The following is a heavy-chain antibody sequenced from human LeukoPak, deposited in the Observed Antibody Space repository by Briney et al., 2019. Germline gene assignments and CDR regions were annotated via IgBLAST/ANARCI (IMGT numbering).Heavy chain of an antibody. CDR1: GGTFSSYA. D-gene: IGHD7-27*01. CDR2: IIPIFGTA. J-gene: IGHJ6*03. CDR3: ATPSGPQYDYYYYMDV. V-gene: IGHV1-69*05. Sequence: ASVKVSCKASGGTFSSYAISWVRQAPGQGLEWMGGIIPIFGTANYAQKFQGRVTITTDESTSTAYMELSSLRSEDTAVYYCATPSGPQYDYYYYMDVWGKGTTVTVSS.